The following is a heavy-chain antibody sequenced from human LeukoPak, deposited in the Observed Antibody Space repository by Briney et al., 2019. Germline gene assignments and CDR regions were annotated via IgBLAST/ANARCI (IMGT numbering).Heavy chain of an antibody. J-gene: IGHJ4*02. D-gene: IGHD2-2*01. V-gene: IGHV1-8*03. Sequence: ASVKVSCKASGYTFPSYDINWVRQATGQGLEWMGWMNPNSGNTGNAQKFQGRVTITGNTSINAAYMELSSLRSEDTAVYYCARGVVPAAHDYWGQGTLVTVSS. CDR3: ARGVVPAAHDY. CDR2: MNPNSGNT. CDR1: GYTFPSYD.